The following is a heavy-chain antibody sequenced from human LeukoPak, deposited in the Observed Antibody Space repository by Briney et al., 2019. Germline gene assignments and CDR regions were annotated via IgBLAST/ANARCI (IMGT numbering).Heavy chain of an antibody. V-gene: IGHV1-46*01. D-gene: IGHD6-13*01. CDR1: GYTFTSYY. CDR2: INPSGGST. CDR3: ASRLAAAGKIAVDY. J-gene: IGHJ4*02. Sequence: ASVKVSCKASGYTFTSYYTHWVRQAPGQGLEGMGIINPSGGSTSYAQTFQGRVTMTRDTSTSTVYMELSSLRSEDTAVYYCASRLAAAGKIAVDYWGQGTLVTVSS.